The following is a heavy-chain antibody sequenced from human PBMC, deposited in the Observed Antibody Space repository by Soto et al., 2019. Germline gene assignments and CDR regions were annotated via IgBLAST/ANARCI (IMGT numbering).Heavy chain of an antibody. V-gene: IGHV3-23*01. CDR3: AKDLGFRYYDSSGYYFPFGAFDI. Sequence: EVQLLESGGGLVQPGGSLRLSCAASGFTFSSYAMSWVRQAPGKGLEWVSAISGSGGSTYYADSVKGRFTISRDNSKKTRYLQMNSLRAEDTAVYYCAKDLGFRYYDSSGYYFPFGAFDIWGQGTMVTVSS. CDR1: GFTFSSYA. D-gene: IGHD3-22*01. CDR2: ISGSGGST. J-gene: IGHJ3*02.